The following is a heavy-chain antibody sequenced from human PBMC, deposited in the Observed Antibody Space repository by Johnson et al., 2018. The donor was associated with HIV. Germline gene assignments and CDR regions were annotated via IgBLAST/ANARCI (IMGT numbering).Heavy chain of an antibody. D-gene: IGHD2-15*01. J-gene: IGHJ3*02. CDR2: ISYDGSDK. CDR3: ARESRGVVVVTQGAFDI. V-gene: IGHV3-30*04. CDR1: GFTFSSYA. Sequence: QVQLVESGGGLVQPGRSLRLSCAASGFTFSSYAMHWVRQAPGKGLEWVAVISYDGSDKYYADSVKGRFTISRDNSKNTLYLQMNSLRAEDTAVYYCARESRGVVVVTQGAFDIWGQGTMVTVSS.